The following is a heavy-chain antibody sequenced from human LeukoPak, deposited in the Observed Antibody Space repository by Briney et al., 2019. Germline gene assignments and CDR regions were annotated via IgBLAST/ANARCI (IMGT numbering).Heavy chain of an antibody. Sequence: GESLKISCKASGYSFITYWIGWVRQMPGKCLEWMAIIYPTDSDTRSSPSFQGQVTISADKSISTAYLQWNSVKASDSAMYYCARRIPAAGTFDYWGQGALVTVSS. V-gene: IGHV5-51*01. D-gene: IGHD6-25*01. CDR1: GYSFITYW. J-gene: IGHJ4*02. CDR2: IYPTDSDT. CDR3: ARRIPAAGTFDY.